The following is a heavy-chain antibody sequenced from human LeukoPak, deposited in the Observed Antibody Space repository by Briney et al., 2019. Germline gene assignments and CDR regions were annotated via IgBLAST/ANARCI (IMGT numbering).Heavy chain of an antibody. Sequence: GASVKVSCKASGYTFTGYYMHWVRQAPGQGLEWMGWINPNSGGTNYAQKFQGRVTMTRDTSISTAYMELSRLRSDDTAVYYCVRDGVVVAPFYYYYGMDVWGQGTTVTVSS. CDR3: VRDGVVVAPFYYYYGMDV. J-gene: IGHJ6*02. CDR2: INPNSGGT. CDR1: GYTFTGYY. V-gene: IGHV1-2*02. D-gene: IGHD2-15*01.